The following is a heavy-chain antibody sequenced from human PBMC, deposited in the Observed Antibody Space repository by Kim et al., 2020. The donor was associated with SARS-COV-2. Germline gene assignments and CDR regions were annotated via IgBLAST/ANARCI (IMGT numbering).Heavy chain of an antibody. CDR2: VIPILGTA. V-gene: IGHV1-69*04. CDR3: ARVSSSWFGWFDP. D-gene: IGHD2-2*01. J-gene: IGHJ5*02. Sequence: SVKVSCKASGGTFSSYAINWVRQAPGQGLEWMGRVIPILGTANYAQKFQGRVTITADKSTSTAYMELSSLRSEDTAVYYCARVSSSWFGWFDPWGQGTL. CDR1: GGTFSSYA.